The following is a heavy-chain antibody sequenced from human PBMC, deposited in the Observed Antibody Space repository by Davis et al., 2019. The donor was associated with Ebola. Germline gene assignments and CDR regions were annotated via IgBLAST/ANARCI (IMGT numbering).Heavy chain of an antibody. V-gene: IGHV4-39*01. CDR2: IYYSGST. Sequence: MPSETLSLTCTVSGGSISSSSYYWGWIRQPPGKGLEWIGTIYYSGSTYYNPSLKSRVTISVDTSKNQFSLKLSSVTAADTAVYYCARLYRSSRYYFDYWGQGTLVTVSS. CDR1: GGSISSSSYY. D-gene: IGHD6-6*01. CDR3: ARLYRSSRYYFDY. J-gene: IGHJ4*02.